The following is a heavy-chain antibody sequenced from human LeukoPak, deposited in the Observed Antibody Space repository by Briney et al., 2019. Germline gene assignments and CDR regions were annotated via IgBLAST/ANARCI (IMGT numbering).Heavy chain of an antibody. CDR3: AKDRYDYYDSSGLYYFDY. D-gene: IGHD3-22*01. Sequence: PGGSLRLSCTASGFTFGGYSMNWVRQAPGKGLEWVSAISGSGGSTYYADSVKGRFTISRDNSKNTLYLQMNSLRAEDTAVYYCAKDRYDYYDSSGLYYFDYWGQGTLVTVSS. V-gene: IGHV3-23*01. CDR1: GFTFGGYS. J-gene: IGHJ4*02. CDR2: ISGSGGST.